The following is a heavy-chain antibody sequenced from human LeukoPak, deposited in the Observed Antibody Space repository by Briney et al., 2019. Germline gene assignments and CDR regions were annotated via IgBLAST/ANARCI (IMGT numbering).Heavy chain of an antibody. D-gene: IGHD4-17*01. Sequence: AGGSLRLSCAASGFTFSDHHMDWVRQAPGKGLEWVGRVKIRADSYTTEYVASVKGRFTISKDDSKSSLYLKMNGLKTEDTAVYYCTREKFGDYHNWFDPWGQGTLVTVSS. CDR3: TREKFGDYHNWFDP. J-gene: IGHJ5*02. CDR2: VKIRADSYTT. CDR1: GFTFSDHH. V-gene: IGHV3-72*01.